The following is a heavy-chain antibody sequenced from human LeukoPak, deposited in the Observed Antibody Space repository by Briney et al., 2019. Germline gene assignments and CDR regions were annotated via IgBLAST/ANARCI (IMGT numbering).Heavy chain of an antibody. J-gene: IGHJ4*02. CDR2: ISGSGGST. CDR1: GFTVSSNY. CDR3: AKANQHIVEAYYFDY. D-gene: IGHD1-26*01. V-gene: IGHV3-23*01. Sequence: PGGSLRLSCAASGFTVSSNYMSWVRQAPGKGLEWVSAISGSGGSTYYADSVKGRFTISRDNSKNTLYLQMNSLRAEDTAVYYCAKANQHIVEAYYFDYWGQGTLVTVSS.